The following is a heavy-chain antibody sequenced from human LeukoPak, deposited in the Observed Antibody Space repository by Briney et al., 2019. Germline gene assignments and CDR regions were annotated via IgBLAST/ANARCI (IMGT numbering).Heavy chain of an antibody. J-gene: IGHJ6*02. CDR2: IHYSGKA. D-gene: IGHD3-16*01. V-gene: IGHV4-59*01. CDR1: GGSTSGYY. CDR3: ARFGIFCDRYV. Sequence: PLETLSLTCTVSGGSTSGYYWTWTRQPPGKGLEWIGQIHYSGKAEYNPSLRSRVTISVDTSTNKMFLKSSAVSAADTAVYYCARFGIFCDRYVWGRGATVTVSS.